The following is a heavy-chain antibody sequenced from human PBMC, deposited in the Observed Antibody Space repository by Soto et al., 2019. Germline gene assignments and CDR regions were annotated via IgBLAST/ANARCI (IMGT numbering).Heavy chain of an antibody. V-gene: IGHV5-51*01. CDR3: ARHRTIAAAGTPYYYYGMAV. J-gene: IGHJ6*02. CDR1: GYSFTSYW. D-gene: IGHD6-13*01. CDR2: IYPGDSDT. Sequence: GGSLKISCKGSGYSFTSYWIGWVRQMPGKGLEWMGIIYPGDSDTRYSPSFQGQVTISADKSISTAYLQWSSLKASDTAMYYCARHRTIAAAGTPYYYYGMAVWGQGTTVTVSS.